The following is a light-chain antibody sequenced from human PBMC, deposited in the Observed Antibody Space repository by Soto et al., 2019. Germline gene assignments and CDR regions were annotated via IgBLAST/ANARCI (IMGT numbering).Light chain of an antibody. CDR2: DAY. Sequence: ETVMTQSPVTLSVSPWDRATLSCRASQRVSSHLAWYQQRPGQAPRLLIYDAYNRATGIPPRFSGSGSGTDFTLTISSLEPEDSAVYYCQQRHMWPITFGQGTRLEIK. V-gene: IGKV3-11*01. J-gene: IGKJ5*01. CDR3: QQRHMWPIT. CDR1: QRVSSH.